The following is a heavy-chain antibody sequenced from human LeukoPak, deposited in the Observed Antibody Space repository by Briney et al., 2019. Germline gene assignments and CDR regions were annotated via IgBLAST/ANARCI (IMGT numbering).Heavy chain of an antibody. CDR1: GDSISNYY. Sequence: QPSETLSLTCTVSGDSISNYYWSWIRQPPGKGLEWIGYIYYSGSTNNNPSLKSRVTISVDTSKNQFSLKLSSVTAADTAVYYCARAVGQDYDILTGYPQPNWFDPWGQGILVTVSS. J-gene: IGHJ5*02. V-gene: IGHV4-59*01. CDR2: IYYSGST. CDR3: ARAVGQDYDILTGYPQPNWFDP. D-gene: IGHD3-9*01.